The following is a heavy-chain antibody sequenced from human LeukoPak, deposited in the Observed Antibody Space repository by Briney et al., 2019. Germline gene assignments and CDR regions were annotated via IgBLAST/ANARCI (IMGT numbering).Heavy chain of an antibody. CDR2: IYSGGST. CDR3: ARGHSGYDSYYYYGMDV. CDR1: GFTVSSNY. V-gene: IGHV3-53*01. Sequence: GGSLRLSCAASGFTVSSNYMIWVRQAPGKGLEWVSVIYSGGSTYYADSVKGRFTISRDNSKNTLYLQMNSLRAEDTAVYYCARGHSGYDSYYYYGMDVWGQGTTVTVSS. J-gene: IGHJ6*02. D-gene: IGHD5-12*01.